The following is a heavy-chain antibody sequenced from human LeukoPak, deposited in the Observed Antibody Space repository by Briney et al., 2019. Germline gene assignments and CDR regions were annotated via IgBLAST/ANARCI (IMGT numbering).Heavy chain of an antibody. V-gene: IGHV1-46*01. CDR2: IIPSDGFT. J-gene: IGHJ4*02. D-gene: IGHD3-22*01. Sequence: ASVKVSCKASGYTFSTYYVHWVRQAPGQGLEWMGMIIPSDGFTSYAQKFQGRVTMTRDMSTNTVYMELSSLRSEDTAVYYCARVDSTSPHELDYWGQGTLVTVSS. CDR1: GYTFSTYY. CDR3: ARVDSTSPHELDY.